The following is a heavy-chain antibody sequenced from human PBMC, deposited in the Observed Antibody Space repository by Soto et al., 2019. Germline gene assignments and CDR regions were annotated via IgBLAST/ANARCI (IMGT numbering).Heavy chain of an antibody. CDR2: IYHSGNT. D-gene: IGHD3-22*01. V-gene: IGHV4-4*03. Sequence: QETLSLRCAVSGGSISSNYCWSWVRQPPGKGLEWIGEIYHSGNTNYNPSLKSRVTISVDKSKNQFSLKLSSVTAADTAVYYCARRRITMIVVVFDAFDIWGQGTMVT. CDR3: ARRRITMIVVVFDAFDI. J-gene: IGHJ3*02. CDR1: GGSISSNYC.